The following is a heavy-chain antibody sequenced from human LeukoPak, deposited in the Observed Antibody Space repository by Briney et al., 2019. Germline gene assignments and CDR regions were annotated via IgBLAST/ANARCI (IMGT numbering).Heavy chain of an antibody. Sequence: SETLSLTCAVYGGSFSGYYWSWIRQPPGKGLEWIGEINHSGSTNYNPSLKSRVTISVDTSKHQFSLKPSSVTAADTAVYYCARGLGGSYSDYWGQGTLVTVSS. V-gene: IGHV4-34*01. CDR3: ARGLGGSYSDY. J-gene: IGHJ4*02. CDR1: GGSFSGYY. D-gene: IGHD1-26*01. CDR2: INHSGST.